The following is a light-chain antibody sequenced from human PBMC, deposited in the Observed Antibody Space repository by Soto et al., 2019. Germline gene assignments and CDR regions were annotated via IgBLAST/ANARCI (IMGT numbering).Light chain of an antibody. J-gene: IGKJ5*01. Sequence: EIVMTQSPATLSVSPGERATLSCGASQSVSSSYLAWYQQKPGQAPRLLIYGASSRATGIPARFSGSGSGTEFTLTISSLQSEDFAVYYCQQYNNWPAITFGQGTRLEIK. CDR1: QSVSSSY. CDR2: GAS. V-gene: IGKV3D-15*01. CDR3: QQYNNWPAIT.